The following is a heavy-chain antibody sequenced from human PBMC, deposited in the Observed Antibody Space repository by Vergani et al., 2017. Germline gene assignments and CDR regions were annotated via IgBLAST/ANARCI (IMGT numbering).Heavy chain of an antibody. CDR2: ISYDGSNK. D-gene: IGHD6-19*01. V-gene: IGHV3-30-3*01. J-gene: IGHJ3*02. Sequence: QVQLVESGGGVVQPGRSLRLSCAASGFTFSSYAMHWVRQAPGKGLEWVAVISYDGSNKYYADSVKGRFTISRDNSKNTLYLQMNSLKTEDTAVYYCTREVSSGPFSAFDIWGQGTMVTVS. CDR1: GFTFSSYA. CDR3: TREVSSGPFSAFDI.